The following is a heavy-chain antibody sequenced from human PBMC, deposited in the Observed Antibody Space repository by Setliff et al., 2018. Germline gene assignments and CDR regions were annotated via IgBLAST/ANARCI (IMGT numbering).Heavy chain of an antibody. CDR2: INPNSGGT. Sequence: ASVKVSCKASGYTFTGYYMHWVRQAPGQGLEWMGWINPNSGGTNYAQKFLGWVTMTRDTSISTAYMELSRLRSDDTAVYYCARSRDGGNSSGYSGAFDIWGQGTMVTVSS. V-gene: IGHV1-2*04. J-gene: IGHJ3*02. D-gene: IGHD3-22*01. CDR1: GYTFTGYY. CDR3: ARSRDGGNSSGYSGAFDI.